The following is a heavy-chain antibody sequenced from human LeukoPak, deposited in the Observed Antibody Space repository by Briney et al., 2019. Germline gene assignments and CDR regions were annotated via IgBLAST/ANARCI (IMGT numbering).Heavy chain of an antibody. CDR1: GGSISSGSYY. CDR2: IYTDGRT. Sequence: PSETLSLTCSVSGGSISSGSYYWNWIRQPAGKGLEWIGRIYTDGRTTFNPSLHSPVTISMDTSKNQFSLKLSSVTAADTAVYYCARRGEINYYYYYMDVWGKGTTVTVSS. V-gene: IGHV4-61*02. J-gene: IGHJ6*03. CDR3: ARRGEINYYYYYMDV. D-gene: IGHD3-16*01.